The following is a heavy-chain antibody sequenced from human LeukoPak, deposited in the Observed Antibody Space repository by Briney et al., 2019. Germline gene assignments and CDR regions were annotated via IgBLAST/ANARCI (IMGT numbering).Heavy chain of an antibody. Sequence: PSETLSLTCTVSGGSISSGDYYWIWIRQPPGKGREWSGYIYYSGSTYYNPSLKRRVTISVDTSKNQCSLKLSSVTAADTAVYYCARHVGTAKPYWYFDLGGRGTRVTVSS. CDR3: ARHVGTAKPYWYFDL. D-gene: IGHD5-18*01. CDR2: IYYSGST. CDR1: GGSISSGDYY. V-gene: IGHV4-30-4*08. J-gene: IGHJ2*01.